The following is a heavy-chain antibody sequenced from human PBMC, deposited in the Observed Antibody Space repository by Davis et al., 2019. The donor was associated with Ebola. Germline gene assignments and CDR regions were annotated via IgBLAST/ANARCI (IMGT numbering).Heavy chain of an antibody. Sequence: PGGSLRLSCAASGFTFSSYSMNWVRQAPGKRLEWVSSISSSSSYIYYADSVKGRFTISRDNAKNSLYLQMNSLRAEDTAVYYCARDSIAVAAPDYWGQGTLVTVSS. CDR3: ARDSIAVAAPDY. CDR1: GFTFSSYS. D-gene: IGHD6-19*01. J-gene: IGHJ4*02. CDR2: ISSSSSYI. V-gene: IGHV3-21*01.